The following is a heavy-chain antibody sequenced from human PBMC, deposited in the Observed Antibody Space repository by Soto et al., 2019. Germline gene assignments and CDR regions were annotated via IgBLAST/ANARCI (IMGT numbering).Heavy chain of an antibody. CDR1: GFTFSSYS. Sequence: GGSLRLSCAASGFTFSSYSMNWVRQAPGKGLEWVSYISSSSSTIYYADSVKGRFTISRDNAKNSLYLQMNSLRAEDTAVYYCARDEVGATTYYYYGMDVWGQGTTVTVSS. V-gene: IGHV3-48*01. J-gene: IGHJ6*02. CDR2: ISSSSSTI. CDR3: ARDEVGATTYYYYGMDV. D-gene: IGHD1-26*01.